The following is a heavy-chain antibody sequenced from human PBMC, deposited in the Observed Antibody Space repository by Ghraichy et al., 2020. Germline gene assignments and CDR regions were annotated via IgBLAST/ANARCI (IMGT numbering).Heavy chain of an antibody. J-gene: IGHJ6*02. CDR1: GFTFSSYS. Sequence: AGSLRLSCAASGFTFSSYSMNWVRQAPGKGLEWVSSISSSSSYIYYADSVKGRFTISRDNAKNSLYLQMNSLRAEDTAVYYCARLAAAGYYYYYGMDVWGQGTTVTVSS. D-gene: IGHD6-13*01. CDR2: ISSSSSYI. V-gene: IGHV3-21*01. CDR3: ARLAAAGYYYYYGMDV.